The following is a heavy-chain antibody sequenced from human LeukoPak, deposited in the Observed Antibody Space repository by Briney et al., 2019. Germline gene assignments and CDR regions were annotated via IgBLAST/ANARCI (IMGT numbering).Heavy chain of an antibody. D-gene: IGHD2-8*01. V-gene: IGHV3-48*03. CDR2: ISSSGSTI. CDR3: ARDDAIGAFDI. J-gene: IGHJ3*02. CDR1: GFTFSSYE. Sequence: GGSLRLSCAASGFTFSSYEMNWVRQAPGKGLEWVSYISSSGSTIYYADSAKGRFTISRDNAKNSLYLQMNSLRAEDTAVYYCARDDAIGAFDIWGQGTMVTVSS.